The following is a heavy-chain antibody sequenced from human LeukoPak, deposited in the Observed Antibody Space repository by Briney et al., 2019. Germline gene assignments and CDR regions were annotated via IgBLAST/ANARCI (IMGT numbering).Heavy chain of an antibody. V-gene: IGHV3-7*01. Sequence: PGGSLRLSCAASGFTFSNYWMSWVRQAPGKGLEWVADIKQDGSAKYYMDSVKGRFTISRDSAKNSLCLQMNSLRAEDTAVYYCARIGSRDGYTVDFWGQGTLVTVSS. CDR3: ARIGSRDGYTVDF. CDR2: IKQDGSAK. J-gene: IGHJ4*02. D-gene: IGHD5-24*01. CDR1: GFTFSNYW.